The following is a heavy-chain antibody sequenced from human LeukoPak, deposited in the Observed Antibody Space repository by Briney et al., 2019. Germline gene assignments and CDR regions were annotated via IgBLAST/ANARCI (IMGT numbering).Heavy chain of an antibody. Sequence: GGSLRLSCAASGFTVSSNYMSWVRQAPGKGLEWVSVIYSGGSTYYADSVKGRFTISRDNSKNTLYLQMNSLRAEDTAVYYCAKDLSHYYDSSGLQNYFDYWGQGTLVTVSS. D-gene: IGHD3-22*01. J-gene: IGHJ4*02. CDR2: IYSGGST. CDR1: GFTVSSNY. V-gene: IGHV3-66*01. CDR3: AKDLSHYYDSSGLQNYFDY.